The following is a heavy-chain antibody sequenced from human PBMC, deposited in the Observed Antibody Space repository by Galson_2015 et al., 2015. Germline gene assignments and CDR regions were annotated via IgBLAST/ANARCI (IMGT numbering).Heavy chain of an antibody. D-gene: IGHD2-8*01. Sequence: SVKVSCKASEYTFTRYSMHWVRQAPGQRLEWMGWINAGNGNTKYSQKFQGRVTISRDTTATTTYMELSSLRSEDPAVYYCANSYCTSGVCYGGLEGWGQGTLVTVSS. V-gene: IGHV1-3*01. CDR1: EYTFTRYS. J-gene: IGHJ4*02. CDR2: INAGNGNT. CDR3: ANSYCTSGVCYGGLEG.